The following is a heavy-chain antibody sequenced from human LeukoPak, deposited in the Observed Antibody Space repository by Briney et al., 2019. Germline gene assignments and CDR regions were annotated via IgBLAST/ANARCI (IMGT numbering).Heavy chain of an antibody. Sequence: GGSLRLSCAASGFTFSSYAMSWVRQAPGKGLEWVSAISGSGGSTYYADSVKGRFTISRDNSKNTLYLQMNSLRAEDTAVYYCAREAQQWLVPGSSWFDPWGQGTLVTVSS. J-gene: IGHJ5*02. CDR2: ISGSGGST. CDR3: AREAQQWLVPGSSWFDP. D-gene: IGHD6-19*01. CDR1: GFTFSSYA. V-gene: IGHV3-23*01.